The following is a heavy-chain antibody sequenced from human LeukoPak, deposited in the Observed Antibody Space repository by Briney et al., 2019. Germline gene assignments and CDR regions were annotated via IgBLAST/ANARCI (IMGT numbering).Heavy chain of an antibody. V-gene: IGHV4-59*01. CDR3: ASSYSSSWFRFDY. J-gene: IGHJ4*02. CDR1: GGSINSYY. CDR2: IYDSGST. D-gene: IGHD6-13*01. Sequence: SETLSLTCTVSGGSINSYYWSWIRQPPGKGLEWIGYIYDSGSTNYNPPLKSRVTISVDTSKNQFSLKLTSVTAADTAVYYCASSYSSSWFRFDYWGQGTLVTVSS.